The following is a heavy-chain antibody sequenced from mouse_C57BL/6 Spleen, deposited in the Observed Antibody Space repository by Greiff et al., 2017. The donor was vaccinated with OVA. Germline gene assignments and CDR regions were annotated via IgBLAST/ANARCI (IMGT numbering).Heavy chain of an antibody. Sequence: EVQLQQSGPELVKPGASVKIPCKASGYTFTDYNMDWVKQSHGKSLEWIGDINPNNGGTIYNQKFKGKATLTVDKSSSTAYMELRSLTSEDTAVYYCARPITTVVDPYYFDYWGQGTTLTVSS. D-gene: IGHD1-1*01. CDR2: INPNNGGT. J-gene: IGHJ2*01. CDR1: GYTFTDYN. V-gene: IGHV1-18*01. CDR3: ARPITTVVDPYYFDY.